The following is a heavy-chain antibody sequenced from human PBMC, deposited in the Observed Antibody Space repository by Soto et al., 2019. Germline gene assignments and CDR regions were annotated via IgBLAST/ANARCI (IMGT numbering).Heavy chain of an antibody. CDR1: GGTFSSYA. CDR3: ARDLTPVGYSYGYVMDY. Sequence: QVQLVQSGAEVKKPGSSVKVSCKASGGTFSSYAISWVRQAPGQGLEWTGGIIPIFGTANYAQKFQGRVTITADESTSTAYMELSSLRSEDTAVYYCARDLTPVGYSYGYVMDYWGQGTLVTVSS. V-gene: IGHV1-69*01. D-gene: IGHD5-18*01. J-gene: IGHJ4*02. CDR2: IIPIFGTA.